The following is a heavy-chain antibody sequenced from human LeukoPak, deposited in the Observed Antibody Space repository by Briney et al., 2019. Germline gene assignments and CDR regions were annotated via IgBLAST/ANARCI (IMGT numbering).Heavy chain of an antibody. Sequence: GGSLRLSCAASGFTFSSYSMNWVCQAPGKGLEWVSSISSSSSYIYYADPVKGRFTISRDNAKNSLYLQMNSLRAEDTAVYYCARAFSGYCSGGSCYDGYYFDYWGQGTLVTVSS. CDR2: ISSSSSYI. V-gene: IGHV3-21*01. J-gene: IGHJ4*02. CDR1: GFTFSSYS. CDR3: ARAFSGYCSGGSCYDGYYFDY. D-gene: IGHD2-15*01.